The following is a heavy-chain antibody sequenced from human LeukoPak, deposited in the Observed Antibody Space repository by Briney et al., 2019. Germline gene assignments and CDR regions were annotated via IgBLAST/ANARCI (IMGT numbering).Heavy chain of an antibody. J-gene: IGHJ4*02. V-gene: IGHV3-7*01. Sequence: GGSLXLSCAASGFTFSSYWMSWVRQAAGKGLEGVANIKQDGSEKYYVDSVKGRFTISRDNGKNSLYLQMNSLRGEDTAVYYXAKGGAVAVLDSWGQGILVTVSS. CDR1: GFTFSSYW. D-gene: IGHD6-19*01. CDR2: IKQDGSEK. CDR3: AKGGAVAVLDS.